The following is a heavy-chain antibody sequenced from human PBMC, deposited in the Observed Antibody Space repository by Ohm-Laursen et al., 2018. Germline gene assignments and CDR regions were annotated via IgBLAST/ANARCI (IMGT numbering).Heavy chain of an antibody. Sequence: SDTLSLTCAVSGYSISSGYYWGWIRQPPGKGLEWIGNIYHSGSTYYNPSFKSRVTISVDTSKNQFSLKLSSVTAADTAVYYCARAVCSGGSCYTIDYWGQGTLVTVSS. J-gene: IGHJ4*02. CDR3: ARAVCSGGSCYTIDY. V-gene: IGHV4-38-2*01. CDR2: IYHSGST. D-gene: IGHD2-15*01. CDR1: GYSISSGYY.